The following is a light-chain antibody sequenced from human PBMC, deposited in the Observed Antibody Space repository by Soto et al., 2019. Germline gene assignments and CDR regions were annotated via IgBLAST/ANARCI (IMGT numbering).Light chain of an antibody. CDR1: QSVSSS. CDR2: GAS. Sequence: EIVLTQSPGTLSWSPGERATLSCRASQSVSSSLAWYQQKPGQAPRLLIYGASSRATGIPDRFSGSGSGTDFTLTISRLEPEDFAVYYCQQYGSSPPLTFGGGTKVEIK. J-gene: IGKJ4*01. V-gene: IGKV3-20*01. CDR3: QQYGSSPPLT.